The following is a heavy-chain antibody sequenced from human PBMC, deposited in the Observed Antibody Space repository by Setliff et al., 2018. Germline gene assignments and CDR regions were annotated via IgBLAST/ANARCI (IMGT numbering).Heavy chain of an antibody. J-gene: IGHJ3*02. CDR2: IRGRTDNYAT. V-gene: IGHV3-73*01. D-gene: IGHD5-18*01. CDR1: GFSFSGSA. Sequence: GGSLRLSCAASGFSFSGSAVYWVRQASVKGLEWIGRIRGRTDNYATAYAASVRGRFTISRDDSKNTAYLQMNSLKTEDAAVYYCTFARDGYDVFDIWGQGTMVTVSS. CDR3: TFARDGYDVFDI.